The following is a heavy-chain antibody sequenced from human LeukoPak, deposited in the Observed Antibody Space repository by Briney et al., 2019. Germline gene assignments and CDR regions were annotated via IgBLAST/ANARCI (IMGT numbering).Heavy chain of an antibody. CDR1: GGSITSYY. D-gene: IGHD1-14*01. V-gene: IGHV4-59*01. Sequence: SETLSLTCSVSGGSITSYYWSWIRQPPGKGLEWIGHVSDGGRTNYSPSLRSRFSISVDTSKNQFSLKLNSVTAADTAVYFCARASTTFDDWGQGTLVTVSS. J-gene: IGHJ4*02. CDR3: ARASTTFDD. CDR2: VSDGGRT.